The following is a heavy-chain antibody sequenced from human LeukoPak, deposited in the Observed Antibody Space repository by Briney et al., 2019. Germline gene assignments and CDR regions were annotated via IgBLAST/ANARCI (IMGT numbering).Heavy chain of an antibody. J-gene: IGHJ4*02. CDR3: ARGATGICFDY. CDR1: GFTFSSYA. CDR2: ISYDGSNK. Sequence: PGGSLRLSCAASGFTFSSYAMHWVRQAPGKGLEWVAVISYDGSNKYYADSVKGRFTISRDNSKNTLYLQMNSLRAEDTAVYYCARGATGICFDYWGQGTLVTVSS. V-gene: IGHV3-30-3*01. D-gene: IGHD1-1*01.